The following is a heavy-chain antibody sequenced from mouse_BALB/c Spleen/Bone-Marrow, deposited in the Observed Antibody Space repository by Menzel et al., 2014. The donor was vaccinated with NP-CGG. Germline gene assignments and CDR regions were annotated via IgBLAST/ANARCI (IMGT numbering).Heavy chain of an antibody. V-gene: IGHV1-69*02. CDR1: GYTFTNYW. CDR3: TRRDRYDYYGVDY. Sequence: QVHVKQSGAELVRPGASVKVSCKASGYTFTNYWINWVSQRPGQGLEWIGNIYPSDSYSNYNQKFKDKATLTVDKSSSTAYMQLSSPTSEDSAVYYCTRRDRYDYYGVDYWGQGTSVTVSS. CDR2: IYPSDSYS. J-gene: IGHJ4*01. D-gene: IGHD2-14*01.